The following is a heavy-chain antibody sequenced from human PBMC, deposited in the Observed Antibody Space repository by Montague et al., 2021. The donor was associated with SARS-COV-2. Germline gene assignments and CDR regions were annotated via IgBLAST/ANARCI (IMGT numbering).Heavy chain of an antibody. D-gene: IGHD2-15*01. CDR1: GGSFSGYY. J-gene: IGHJ6*02. CDR2: INHSGST. V-gene: IGHV4-34*01. CDR3: ARGSGCSSGSCYSEWDPYYYYGMDV. Sequence: SETLSLTCAVYGGSFSGYYWSWIRQPPGKGLEWIGEINHSGSTNYNPSLKSRVTISVDTSKNQFSLKLSSVTAADTAVYYCARGSGCSSGSCYSEWDPYYYYGMDVWGQGTTVTVSS.